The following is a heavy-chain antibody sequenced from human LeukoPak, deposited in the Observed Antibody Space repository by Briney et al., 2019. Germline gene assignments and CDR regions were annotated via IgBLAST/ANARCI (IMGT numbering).Heavy chain of an antibody. D-gene: IGHD2-15*01. J-gene: IGHJ3*02. V-gene: IGHV1-8*03. CDR1: GYTFTSYD. Sequence: ASVKVSCKASGYTFTSYDINWVRQATRQGLEWMGWMNPNSGNTGYAQKFQGRATITRNTSISTAYMELSSLRSEDTAVYYCAREGCSGGSCQDAFDIWGQGTMVTVSS. CDR3: AREGCSGGSCQDAFDI. CDR2: MNPNSGNT.